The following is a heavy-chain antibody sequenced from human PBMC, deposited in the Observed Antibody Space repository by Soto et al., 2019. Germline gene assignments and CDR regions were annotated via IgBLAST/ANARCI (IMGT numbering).Heavy chain of an antibody. Sequence: QVQLVESGGGVVQPGRSLRLSCAASGFTFSSYGMHWVRQAPGKGLEWVAVISSDGSNKYYADSVKGRFTISRDNSKNTLYLQMNSLRADDTAVYYCAKDGAQYCISTSPRYYYYGMDVWGQGTTVTFSS. CDR1: GFTFSSYG. CDR3: AKDGAQYCISTSPRYYYYGMDV. V-gene: IGHV3-30*18. CDR2: ISSDGSNK. D-gene: IGHD2-2*01. J-gene: IGHJ6*02.